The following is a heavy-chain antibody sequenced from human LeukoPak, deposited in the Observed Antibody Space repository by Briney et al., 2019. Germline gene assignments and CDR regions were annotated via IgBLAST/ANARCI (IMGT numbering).Heavy chain of an antibody. D-gene: IGHD4/OR15-4a*01. Sequence: GGSLRLSCVGSGFNFDEHAMHWVRQAPGKGLEWVSGISYSSETIGYVDSVKGRFTISRDNSKNTLYLQMNSLRAEDTAVYYCARRAGAYSHPYDYWGQGTLVTVSS. J-gene: IGHJ4*02. CDR3: ARRAGAYSHPYDY. V-gene: IGHV3-9*01. CDR1: GFNFDEHA. CDR2: ISYSSETI.